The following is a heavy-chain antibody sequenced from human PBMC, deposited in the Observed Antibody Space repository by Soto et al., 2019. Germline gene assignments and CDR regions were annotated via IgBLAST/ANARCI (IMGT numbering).Heavy chain of an antibody. J-gene: IGHJ4*02. CDR2: INAGNGNT. V-gene: IGHV1-3*01. D-gene: IGHD6-13*01. CDR3: ARDPPYSSSWYQRGGAFDY. CDR1: GYTFTSYA. Sequence: GASVKVSCNASGYTFTSYAMHWVRQAPGQTLEWMGWINAGNGNTKYSQKFQGRVTITRDTSASTAYMELSSLRSEDTAVYYCARDPPYSSSWYQRGGAFDYWGQGTLVTVS.